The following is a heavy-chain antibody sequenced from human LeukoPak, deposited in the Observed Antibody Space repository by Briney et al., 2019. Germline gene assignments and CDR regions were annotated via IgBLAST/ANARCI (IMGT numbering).Heavy chain of an antibody. CDR3: ARPDIAVLISHAFDI. V-gene: IGHV3-13*01. CDR2: IGTAGDT. D-gene: IGHD6-19*01. J-gene: IGHJ3*02. Sequence: GGSLRLSCAASGFTFSSYDMHWVRQATGKGLEWVSAIGTAGDTYYPGSVKGRFTISRENAKNSLYLQMNSLRAEDTAVYYCARPDIAVLISHAFDIWGQGTMVTVSS. CDR1: GFTFSSYD.